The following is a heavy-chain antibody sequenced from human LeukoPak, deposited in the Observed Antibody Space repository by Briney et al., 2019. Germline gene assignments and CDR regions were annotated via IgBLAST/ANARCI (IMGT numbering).Heavy chain of an antibody. CDR1: GFTFSSYS. CDR2: ISSSSSYI. Sequence: GGSLRLSCAASGFTFSSYSMNWVRQAPGKGLEWVSSISSSSSYIYYADSVEGRFTISRDNAKNSLYLQMNSLRAEDTAVYYCAREGDYDILTGYYEDYWGQGTLVTVSS. CDR3: AREGDYDILTGYYEDY. D-gene: IGHD3-9*01. J-gene: IGHJ4*02. V-gene: IGHV3-21*01.